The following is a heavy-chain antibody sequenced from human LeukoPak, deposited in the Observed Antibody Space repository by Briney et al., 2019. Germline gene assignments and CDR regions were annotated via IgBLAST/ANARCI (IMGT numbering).Heavy chain of an antibody. Sequence: GGSLRLSCAASGFTFSDYYMSWFRQAPGKGLEGVSYISSSGSTIYYADSVKGRFTISRDNAKNSLYLQMNSLRAEDTAVYYCATQADYDFWSGYDIWGQGTMVTVSS. CDR1: GFTFSDYY. V-gene: IGHV3-11*01. CDR2: ISSSGSTI. CDR3: ATQADYDFWSGYDI. D-gene: IGHD3-3*01. J-gene: IGHJ3*02.